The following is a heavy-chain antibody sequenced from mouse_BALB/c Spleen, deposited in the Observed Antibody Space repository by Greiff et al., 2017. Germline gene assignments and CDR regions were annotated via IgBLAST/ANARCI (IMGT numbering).Heavy chain of an antibody. CDR3: ARGGSSYAMDY. D-gene: IGHD1-1*01. V-gene: IGHV5-6-5*01. CDR1: GFTFSSYA. CDR2: ISSGGST. Sequence: EVQGVESGGGLVKPGGSLKLSCAASGFTFSSYAMSWVRQTPEKRLEWVASISSGGSTYYPDSVKGRFTISRDNARNILYLQMSSLRSEDTAMYYCARGGSSYAMDYWGQGTSVTVSS. J-gene: IGHJ4*01.